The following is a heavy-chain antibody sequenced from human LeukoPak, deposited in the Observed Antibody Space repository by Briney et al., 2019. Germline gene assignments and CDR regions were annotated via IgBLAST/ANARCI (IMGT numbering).Heavy chain of an antibody. Sequence: PSETLSLTCAAYGFTFSGYYWSWIRQPPGKGLEWIGEINHGGSTNYHLSLKSRVTISVDTSKNQFSLKLSSVTAADTAVYYCASVALDVWGKGTTVTVSS. CDR2: INHGGST. CDR1: GFTFSGYY. CDR3: ASVALDV. J-gene: IGHJ6*04. V-gene: IGHV4-34*01.